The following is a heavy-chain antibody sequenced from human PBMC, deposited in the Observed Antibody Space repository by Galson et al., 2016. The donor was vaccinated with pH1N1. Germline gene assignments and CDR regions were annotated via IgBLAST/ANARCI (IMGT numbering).Heavy chain of an antibody. CDR2: ISGSGGYT. CDR1: GFTFSSYA. D-gene: IGHD3-10*02. CDR3: ARDNLRGSGSPCASDV. Sequence: SLRLSCAASGFTFSSYAMSWVRRAPGKGLEWVSAISGSGGYTYFADSVQGRFTISRDNSKNTLYLQMNTLRAEDTAVYYCARDNLRGSGSPCASDVWGQGTMVTVSS. V-gene: IGHV3-23*01. J-gene: IGHJ3*01.